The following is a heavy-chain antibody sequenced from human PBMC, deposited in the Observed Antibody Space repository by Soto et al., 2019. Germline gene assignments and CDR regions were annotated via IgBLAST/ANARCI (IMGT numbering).Heavy chain of an antibody. J-gene: IGHJ5*02. CDR2: TSYDGSKE. Sequence: QVQLVESGGGVVQPGRSLRLSCAASGFSFTTYGIHWVRQAPGKGLEWVAVTSYDGSKEYYADSVKGRFTISRDNSKNTVYLQMNSLRAEDTALYYCAKDRDTYCSSTNCFGFDPWGQGTLVTVSS. CDR1: GFSFTTYG. D-gene: IGHD2-2*01. V-gene: IGHV3-30*18. CDR3: AKDRDTYCSSTNCFGFDP.